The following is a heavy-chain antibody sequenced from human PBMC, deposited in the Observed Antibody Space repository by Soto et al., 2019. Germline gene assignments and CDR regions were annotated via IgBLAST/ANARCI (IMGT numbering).Heavy chain of an antibody. D-gene: IGHD2-2*01. V-gene: IGHV3-7*05. J-gene: IGHJ4*02. CDR3: ARDYSTSCPRHYFAS. CDR1: GFTLISYW. CDR2: IKQDGSEK. Sequence: PGGPLRLSCAASGFTLISYWMSWVRQDPGKGLEWVANIKQDGSEKYYVDSVKGRFTISRDNAKNSLYLQMNSLRAEDTALYYCARDYSTSCPRHYFASWGQGTPVTVSS.